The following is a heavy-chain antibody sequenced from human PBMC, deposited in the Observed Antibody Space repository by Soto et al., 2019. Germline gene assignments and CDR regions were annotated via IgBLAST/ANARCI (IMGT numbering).Heavy chain of an antibody. J-gene: IGHJ5*02. CDR1: GGSISSYY. CDR3: ARLLYGSGSWFDP. V-gene: IGHV4-59*08. D-gene: IGHD3-10*01. CDR2: IYYSGST. Sequence: LETLSLTCTVSGGSISSYYWSWIRQPPGKGLEWIGYIYYSGSTNYNPSLKSRVAISVDTSKNQFSLKLSSVTAADTAVYYCARLLYGSGSWFDPWGQGTLVTVSS.